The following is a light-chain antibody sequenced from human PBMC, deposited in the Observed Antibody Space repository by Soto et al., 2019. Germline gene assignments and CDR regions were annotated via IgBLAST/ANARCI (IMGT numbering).Light chain of an antibody. CDR2: KAS. V-gene: IGKV1-5*03. Sequence: MRMTQSPSTVSGAVGDRVTITCRASQTIMSWLSWYQQKPGKAPKLLIYKASTLKSGVPSRFSGSGTGTELTLTVRSLQPADLATHPSQHPTSYLSPFAEGTKVDI. J-gene: IGKJ2*01. CDR1: QTIMSW. CDR3: QHPTSYLSP.